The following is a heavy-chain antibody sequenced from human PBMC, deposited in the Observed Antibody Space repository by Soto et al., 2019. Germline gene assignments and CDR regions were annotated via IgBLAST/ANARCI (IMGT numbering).Heavy chain of an antibody. CDR2: INPNSGGT. D-gene: IGHD3-9*01. J-gene: IGHJ5*02. Sequence: ASVKVSCKASGYTFTGYYMHWVRQAPGQGLEWMGWINPNSGGTNYAQKFQGWVTMTRDTSISTAYMELSRLRSDDTAVYSCARGSYDILTGDANWFDPWGQGTLVTVSS. CDR3: ARGSYDILTGDANWFDP. CDR1: GYTFTGYY. V-gene: IGHV1-2*04.